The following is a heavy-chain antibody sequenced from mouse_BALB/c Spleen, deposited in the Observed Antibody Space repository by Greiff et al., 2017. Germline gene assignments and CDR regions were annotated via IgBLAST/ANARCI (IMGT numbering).Heavy chain of an antibody. Sequence: VQRVESGAELVRPGTSVKMSCKAAGYTFTNYWIGWVKQRPGHGLEWIGDIYPGGGYTNYNEKFKGKATLTADTSSSTAYMQLSSLTSEDSAIYYCARGGYGNYFFAYWGQGTLVTVSA. CDR1: GYTFTNYW. V-gene: IGHV1-63*02. CDR2: IYPGGGYT. CDR3: ARGGYGNYFFAY. J-gene: IGHJ3*01. D-gene: IGHD2-10*02.